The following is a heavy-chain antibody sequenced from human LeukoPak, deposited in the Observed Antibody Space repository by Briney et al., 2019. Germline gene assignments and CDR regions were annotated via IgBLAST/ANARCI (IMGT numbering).Heavy chain of an antibody. J-gene: IGHJ6*02. D-gene: IGHD3-22*01. Sequence: SGPALVQPSQTLTLTFTISGFSLSPRGPCVSLICVPAGNAMEWIARIDWYDNTYFSTALKTRLTISKDTSKNQVVLTMTNMDPVDTATYYCARASLPRYASSGYYVGYYYYGMAVWGQGTTVTVSS. CDR2: IDWYDNT. V-gene: IGHV2-70*10. CDR3: ARASLPRYASSGYYVGYYYYGMAV. CDR1: GFSLSPRGPC.